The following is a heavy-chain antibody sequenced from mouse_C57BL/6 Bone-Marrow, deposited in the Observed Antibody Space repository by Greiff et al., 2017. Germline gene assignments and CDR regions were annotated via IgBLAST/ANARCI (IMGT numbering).Heavy chain of an antibody. D-gene: IGHD2-2*01. V-gene: IGHV14-4*01. Sequence: EVQVVESGAELVRPGASVKLSCTASGFNIKDDYMHWVKQRPEQGLEWIGWIDPENGDTEYASKFQGKATITADTSSNTAYLQLSSLTSEDTAVYYCTYGYDWFAYWGQGTLVTVSA. CDR3: TYGYDWFAY. J-gene: IGHJ3*01. CDR2: IDPENGDT. CDR1: GFNIKDDY.